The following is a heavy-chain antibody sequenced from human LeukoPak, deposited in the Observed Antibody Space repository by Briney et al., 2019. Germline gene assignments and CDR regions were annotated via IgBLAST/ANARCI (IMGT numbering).Heavy chain of an antibody. D-gene: IGHD4-23*01. CDR3: ARDYGGSSPFDY. CDR1: GFTFSSYE. Sequence: GGSLRLSCAASGFTFSSYEMHWVRQAPGKGLEWVSYISSSDDTIYYADSVKGRFTISGDDAKNSLYLQMNSLRAEDTAVYYCARDYGGSSPFDYWGQGTLVTVSS. J-gene: IGHJ4*02. CDR2: ISSSDDTI. V-gene: IGHV3-48*03.